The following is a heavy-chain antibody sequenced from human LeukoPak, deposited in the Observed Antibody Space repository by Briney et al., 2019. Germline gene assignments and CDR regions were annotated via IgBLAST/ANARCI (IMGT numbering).Heavy chain of an antibody. CDR2: ISGSGDSA. D-gene: IGHD2-15*01. J-gene: IGHJ3*02. CDR1: GLTFSSYA. V-gene: IGHV3-23*01. Sequence: PGGSLRLSCAASGLTFSSYAMSWVRQAPGKGLEWVSVISGSGDSAYYADSVKGRFTISRDNSKNTLYLQMNSLRAEDTAVYYCAMEIYCSGGSCYSEAEGAFDIWGQGTMVTVSS. CDR3: AMEIYCSGGSCYSEAEGAFDI.